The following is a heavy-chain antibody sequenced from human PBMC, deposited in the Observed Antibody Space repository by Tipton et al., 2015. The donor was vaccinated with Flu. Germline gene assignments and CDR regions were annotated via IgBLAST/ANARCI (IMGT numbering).Heavy chain of an antibody. Sequence: TLSLTCTVSGGSISSGGAYWSWIRQHPGKGLEWIGCVYYSGSTYYNPSLGSRLTISVDTSKNQFSLKLYSVTATDTAVYYCARRDFSNYVSEPKNWFNSWGQGTLVTVSS. CDR1: GGSISSGGAY. V-gene: IGHV4-31*03. J-gene: IGHJ5*01. CDR3: ARRDFSNYVSEPKNWFNS. D-gene: IGHD4-11*01. CDR2: VYYSGST.